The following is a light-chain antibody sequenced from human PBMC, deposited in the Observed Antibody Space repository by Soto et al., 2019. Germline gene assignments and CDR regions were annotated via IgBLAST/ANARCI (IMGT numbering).Light chain of an antibody. CDR2: DAS. CDR1: QSVSSY. Sequence: EIVLTQSPATLSLSPGERATLSCRASQSVSSYFAWYQQKPGQAPRLLIYDASNRATGIPARFSGSGSGTDFTLTISSLEPEDFAVYYCQQRSNWPVTFGQATRVEIK. J-gene: IGKJ1*01. V-gene: IGKV3-11*01. CDR3: QQRSNWPVT.